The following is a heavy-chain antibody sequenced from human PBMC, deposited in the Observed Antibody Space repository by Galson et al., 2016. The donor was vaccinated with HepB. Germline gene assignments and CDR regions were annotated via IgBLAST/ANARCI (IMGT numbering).Heavy chain of an antibody. CDR3: ARICRDYYDDCGFYSYYCMDG. D-gene: IGHD3-16*01. J-gene: IGHJ6*02. CDR2: IDWDDDK. CDR1: GFSLSNSGMC. Sequence: PALVKPTQTLTLTCTFSGFSLSNSGMCVSWIRQPPGKALEWLALIDWDDDKYYGTSLKTRLTISKDTSKNQVVLTMINMDPMDTATYYCARICRDYYDDCGFYSYYCMDGWGQGTTVIVSS. V-gene: IGHV2-70*01.